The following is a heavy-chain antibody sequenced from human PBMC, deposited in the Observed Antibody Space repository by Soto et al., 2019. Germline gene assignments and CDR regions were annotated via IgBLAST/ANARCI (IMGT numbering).Heavy chain of an antibody. CDR2: TYYRSKWYN. J-gene: IGHJ6*02. Sequence: PSQTLSLTCAISGDSVSSNSAAWNWIRQSPSRGLEWLGRTYYRSKWYNDYAVSVKSRITINPDTSKNQFSLQLNSVTPEDTAVYYCAREKETAYYDFWSGYYGMDVWGQGTTVTVSS. CDR3: AREKETAYYDFWSGYYGMDV. V-gene: IGHV6-1*01. D-gene: IGHD3-3*01. CDR1: GDSVSSNSAA.